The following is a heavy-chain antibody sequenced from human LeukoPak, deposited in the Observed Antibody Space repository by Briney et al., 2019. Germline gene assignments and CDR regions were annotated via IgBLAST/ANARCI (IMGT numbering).Heavy chain of an antibody. Sequence: ASVKVSCKASGYTFTGYYMHWVRQAPGQGLEWMGWINPNSGGTNYAQKFQGRVTMTRDTSISTAYMELGRLRSDDTAVYYCARELGGSYRFDYWGQGTLVTVSS. CDR1: GYTFTGYY. J-gene: IGHJ4*02. CDR2: INPNSGGT. V-gene: IGHV1-2*02. D-gene: IGHD1-26*01. CDR3: ARELGGSYRFDY.